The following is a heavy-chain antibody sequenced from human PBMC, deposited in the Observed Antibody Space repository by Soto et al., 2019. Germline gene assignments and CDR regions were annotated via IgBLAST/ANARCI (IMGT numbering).Heavy chain of an antibody. D-gene: IGHD3-10*02. CDR3: ASFELSSGSNWFDP. CDR2: IYYSGST. V-gene: IGHV4-31*03. CDR1: GGSISSGGYY. Sequence: SEILSLTCTVSGGSISSGGYYWSWIRQHPGKGLEWIGYIYYSGSTYYNPSLKSRVTISVDTSKNQFSLKLSSVTAADTAVYYCASFELSSGSNWFDPWGQGTLVTVSS. J-gene: IGHJ5*02.